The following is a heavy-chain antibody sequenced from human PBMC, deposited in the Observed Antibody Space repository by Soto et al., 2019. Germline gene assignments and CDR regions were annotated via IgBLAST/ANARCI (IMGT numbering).Heavy chain of an antibody. CDR3: ARDPLGVTMVRGVISKDAFDI. CDR2: TYYRSKWYN. CDR1: GDSVSSNSAA. J-gene: IGHJ3*02. V-gene: IGHV6-1*01. Sequence: PSQTLSLTCAISGDSVSSNSAAWNWIRQSPSRDLEWLGRTYYRSKWYNDYAVSVKSRITINPDTSKNQFSLQLNSVTPEDTAVYYCARDPLGVTMVRGVISKDAFDIWGQGTMVTVSS. D-gene: IGHD3-10*01.